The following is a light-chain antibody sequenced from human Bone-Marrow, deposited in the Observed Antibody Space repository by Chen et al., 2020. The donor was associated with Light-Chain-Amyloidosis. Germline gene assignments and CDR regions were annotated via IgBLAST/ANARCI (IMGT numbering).Light chain of an antibody. CDR1: RRISPVY. J-gene: IGKJ2*01. Sequence: EIVLTPSPRPLSLSPGDRATLSCRASRRISPVYLAWYQQKPGQAPRLLISGTSNRATGIPDRFSGSGYGTEFSLTITRLEPEDFAVYFCQQYGNSPLYTFGQGTKVEI. V-gene: IGKV3-20*01. CDR3: QQYGNSPLYT. CDR2: GTS.